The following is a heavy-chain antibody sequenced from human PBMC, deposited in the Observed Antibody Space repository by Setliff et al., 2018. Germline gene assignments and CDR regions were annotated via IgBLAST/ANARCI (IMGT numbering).Heavy chain of an antibody. CDR3: GRGLSARSTSKYYVDV. D-gene: IGHD2-2*01. CDR2: ITRDGDST. J-gene: IGHJ6*03. Sequence: PGGSLRLSCAASGFTFDDYTMHWARQGPGKGLEWVSLITRDGDSTYYVDSVKGRFTISRDNSKNSLYLQMNSLRTEDTALYYCGRGLSARSTSKYYVDVWGKGTTVTVSS. V-gene: IGHV3-43*01. CDR1: GFTFDDYT.